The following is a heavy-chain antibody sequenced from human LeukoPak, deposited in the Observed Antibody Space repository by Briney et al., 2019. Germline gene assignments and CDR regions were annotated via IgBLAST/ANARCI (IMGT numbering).Heavy chain of an antibody. Sequence: SETLSLTCTVSGGSISSGDYYWSWIRQPPGKGLEWIGYIYYSGSTYYNPSLKSRVTISVDTSKNQFSLKLSSVTAADTAVYYCARAPGVVPAAQRPYYYYGMDVWGQGTTVTVSS. CDR3: ARAPGVVPAAQRPYYYYGMDV. CDR1: GGSISSGDYY. CDR2: IYYSGST. D-gene: IGHD2-2*01. V-gene: IGHV4-30-4*01. J-gene: IGHJ6*02.